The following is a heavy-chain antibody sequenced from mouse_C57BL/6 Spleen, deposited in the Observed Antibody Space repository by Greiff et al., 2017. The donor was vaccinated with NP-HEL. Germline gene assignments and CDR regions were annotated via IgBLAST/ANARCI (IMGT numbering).Heavy chain of an antibody. CDR2: IYPGDGDT. Sequence: QVQLQQSGPELVKPGASVKISCKASGYAFSSSWMNWVKQRPGKGLEWIGRIYPGDGDTNYNGKFKGKATLTADKSSSTAYMQRSSLTSGDSAVYFCARTDYWGQGTSVTVSS. CDR1: GYAFSSSW. V-gene: IGHV1-82*01. CDR3: ARTDY. J-gene: IGHJ4*01.